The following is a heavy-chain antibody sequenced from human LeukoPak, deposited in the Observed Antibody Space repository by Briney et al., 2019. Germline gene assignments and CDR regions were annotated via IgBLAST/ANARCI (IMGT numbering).Heavy chain of an antibody. D-gene: IGHD2-21*01. V-gene: IGHV3-23*01. CDR1: GFTFSSYA. Sequence: GGALRLSCAASGFTFSSYAMSWARQAPGKGLEGVSAISGSGGSTYYADSVKGRFTITRENSKNTLYLQMMGLRVEDTAIYYCAKLNLGEMAYFDSWGQGILVTVSS. CDR2: ISGSGGST. CDR3: AKLNLGEMAYFDS. J-gene: IGHJ4*02.